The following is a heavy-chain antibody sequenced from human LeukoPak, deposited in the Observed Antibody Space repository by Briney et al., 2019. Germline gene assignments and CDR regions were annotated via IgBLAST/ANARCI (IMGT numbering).Heavy chain of an antibody. J-gene: IGHJ6*03. CDR1: GGSFSGYY. CDR2: KNSSGNT. D-gene: IGHD3-22*01. Sequence: KPSETLSLTCAVYGGSFSGYYWTWIRQTPGKGPEWGGEKNSSGNTSYNPSLKSRVTISVATSKNQFPLKLSPVTAADTAVYYCARGRQDVTMIVVVMTAVSYYLDVWGKGTTVTVS. V-gene: IGHV4-34*01. CDR3: ARGRQDVTMIVVVMTAVSYYLDV.